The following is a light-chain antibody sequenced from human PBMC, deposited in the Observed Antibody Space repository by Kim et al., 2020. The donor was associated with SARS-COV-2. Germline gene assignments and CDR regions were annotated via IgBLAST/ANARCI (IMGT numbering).Light chain of an antibody. J-gene: IGKJ2*01. Sequence: GDRVTITCRASLNISPWLAWYQQRPGKAPKLLIYKTSNLQSGVPSRFSGIGSGTEFTLTISSLQPDDFATYYCQQYNSYSYTFGQGTKLEI. CDR1: LNISPW. CDR2: KTS. V-gene: IGKV1-5*03. CDR3: QQYNSYSYT.